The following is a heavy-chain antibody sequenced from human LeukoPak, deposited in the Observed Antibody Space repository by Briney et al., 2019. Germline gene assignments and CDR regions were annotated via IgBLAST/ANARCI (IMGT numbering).Heavy chain of an antibody. Sequence: ASVKFSCKASGGAFSSNAISWVRQAPGQGLEWMGIISPSSDNTRYAQKFQGRVTMARDTSTSTVYMELSSLRSEDTAVYYCASELDYWGQGTLVTVSS. CDR1: GGAFSSNA. J-gene: IGHJ4*02. CDR3: ASELDY. CDR2: ISPSSDNT. V-gene: IGHV1-46*01.